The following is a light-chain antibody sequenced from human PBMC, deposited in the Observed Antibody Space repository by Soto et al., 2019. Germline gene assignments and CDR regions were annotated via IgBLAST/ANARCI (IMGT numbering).Light chain of an antibody. CDR3: QQYDNYSLT. J-gene: IGKJ4*01. CDR1: QSITTW. CDR2: DAS. V-gene: IGKV1-5*01. Sequence: DIHMTQSPSTLSASVGDRVTITCRASQSITTWLAWYQQKPGKAPNLLIFDASILESGVPSRFSGSGSGTEFTLTISSLQPEDFGTYYCQQYDNYSLTFGGGTKVEIK.